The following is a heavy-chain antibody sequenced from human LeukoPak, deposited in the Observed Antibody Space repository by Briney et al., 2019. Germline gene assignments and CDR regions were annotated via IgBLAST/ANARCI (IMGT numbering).Heavy chain of an antibody. V-gene: IGHV4-59*12. CDR1: GGSISSKY. D-gene: IGHD7-27*01. CDR3: ARQTGSAPPHFDY. CDR2: IDYSGST. Sequence: PSETLSLTCTVSGGSISSKYWSWIRQPPGKGLEWIGYIDYSGSTNYNPSLKSRVTISVDTSKKQFSLKLSSVTAADTAVYYCARQTGSAPPHFDYWGQGTLVTVSS. J-gene: IGHJ4*02.